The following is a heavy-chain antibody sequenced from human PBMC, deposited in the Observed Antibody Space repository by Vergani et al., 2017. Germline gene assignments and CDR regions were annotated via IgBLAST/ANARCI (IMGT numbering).Heavy chain of an antibody. J-gene: IGHJ6*02. CDR2: ISGSGGST. CDR1: GFTFSGSA. CDR3: ARDTYYYDSSGYYSDYYGMDV. V-gene: IGHV3-23*04. Sequence: EVQLVESGGGLVQPGGSLKLSCAASGFTFSGSAMHWVRQAPGKGLEWVSAISGSGGSTYYADSVKGRFTISRDNSKNTLYLQMNSLRAEDTAVYYCARDTYYYDSSGYYSDYYGMDVWGQGTTVTVSS. D-gene: IGHD3-22*01.